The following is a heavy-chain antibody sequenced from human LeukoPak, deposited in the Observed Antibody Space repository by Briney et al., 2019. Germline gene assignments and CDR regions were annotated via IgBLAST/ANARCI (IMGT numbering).Heavy chain of an antibody. CDR1: GYTFTSYD. V-gene: IGHV1-8*01. Sequence: ASVKVSCKASGYTFTSYDINGVRQATGQGVEWMGWMNPNRGNTGYAHKFQGKVTMPRKTSISTAYMELSSLRSEDTAVYYCARGLLWFGDDYWGQGTLVTVSS. CDR3: ARGLLWFGDDY. CDR2: MNPNRGNT. J-gene: IGHJ4*02. D-gene: IGHD3-10*01.